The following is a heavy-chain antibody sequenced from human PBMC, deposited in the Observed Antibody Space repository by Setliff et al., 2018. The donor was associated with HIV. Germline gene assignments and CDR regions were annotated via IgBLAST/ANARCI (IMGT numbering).Heavy chain of an antibody. CDR3: ARLGYSGSLVGAFDI. CDR1: GYSISSGYY. Sequence: SSETLSLTCTVSGYSISSGYYWGWIRQPPGKGLEWIGSIYHSGITYYNSSLKSRVTISVDTSKNQFSLNLTSVTAADTAVHYCARLGYSGSLVGAFDIWGQGTMVTVSS. CDR2: IYHSGIT. D-gene: IGHD1-26*01. V-gene: IGHV4-38-2*02. J-gene: IGHJ3*02.